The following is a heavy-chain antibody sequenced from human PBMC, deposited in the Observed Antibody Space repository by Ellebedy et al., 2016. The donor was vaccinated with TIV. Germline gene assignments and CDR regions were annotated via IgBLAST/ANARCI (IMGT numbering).Heavy chain of an antibody. CDR3: ARDARFIDQQHNWFDP. J-gene: IGHJ5*02. Sequence: GESLKISCAASGFTFSDYYMIWIRQAPGKGLEWVSYISNSGSTIYYADSVQGRFTISRDKAKNSLSLLMNSLRAEDTAVYYCARDARFIDQQHNWFDPWGQGTLVTVSS. V-gene: IGHV3-11*01. CDR1: GFTFSDYY. D-gene: IGHD2-2*01. CDR2: ISNSGSTI.